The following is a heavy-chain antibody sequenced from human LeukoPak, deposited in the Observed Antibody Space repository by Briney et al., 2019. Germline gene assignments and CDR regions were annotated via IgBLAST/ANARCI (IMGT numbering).Heavy chain of an antibody. V-gene: IGHV3-30*18. CDR3: AKSSGCDY. D-gene: IGHD6-19*01. Sequence: GRSLRLSCAASGFTFSSYGMHWVRQAPGKGLEWVAVIPYDGSNKYYADSVKGRFTISRDNSKNTLYLQMSSLRAEDTAVYYCAKSSGCDYWGQGTLVTVSS. CDR2: IPYDGSNK. J-gene: IGHJ4*02. CDR1: GFTFSSYG.